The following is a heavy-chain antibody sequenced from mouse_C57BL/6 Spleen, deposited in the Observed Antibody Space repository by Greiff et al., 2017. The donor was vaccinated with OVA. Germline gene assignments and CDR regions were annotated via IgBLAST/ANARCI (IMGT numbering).Heavy chain of an antibody. Sequence: EVHLVESGGGLVKPGGSLKLSCAASGFTFSDYGMHWVRQAPEKGLEWVAYISSGSSTIYYADTVKGRFTISRDNAKNTLFLQMTSLRSEDTAMYYCARSFFLYYAMDYWGQGTSVTVSS. CDR3: ARSFFLYYAMDY. CDR1: GFTFSDYG. CDR2: ISSGSSTI. J-gene: IGHJ4*01. V-gene: IGHV5-17*01.